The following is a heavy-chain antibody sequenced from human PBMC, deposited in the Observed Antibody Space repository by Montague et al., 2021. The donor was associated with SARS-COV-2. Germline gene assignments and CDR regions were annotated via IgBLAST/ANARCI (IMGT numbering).Heavy chain of an antibody. V-gene: IGHV4-34*01. J-gene: IGHJ4*02. CDR2: INHSGST. Sequence: SETLSLTCAVYGGSFSGYWWTWIRQSPGKGLKWIGGINHSGSTKYNPPLKSRVTISVDTSKNQFSLDLTSVTAADTAVYYCARGAPGYWGQGTLVTVSS. CDR3: ARGAPGY. CDR1: GGSFSGYW.